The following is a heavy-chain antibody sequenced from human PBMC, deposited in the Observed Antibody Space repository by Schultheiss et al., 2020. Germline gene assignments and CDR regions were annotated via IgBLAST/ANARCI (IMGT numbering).Heavy chain of an antibody. CDR2: ISSSSSYI. CDR1: GFTFSSYG. J-gene: IGHJ4*02. V-gene: IGHV3-21*04. CDR3: ASSNWNYVDY. Sequence: GGSLRLSCAASGFTFSSYGMHWVRQAPGKGLEWVSSISSSSSYIYYADSVKGRFTISRDNSKNTLYLQMNSLRAEDTAVYYCASSNWNYVDYWGQGTLVTVSS. D-gene: IGHD1-20*01.